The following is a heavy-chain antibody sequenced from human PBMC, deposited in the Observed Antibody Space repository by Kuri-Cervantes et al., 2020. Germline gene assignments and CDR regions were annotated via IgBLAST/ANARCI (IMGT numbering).Heavy chain of an antibody. J-gene: IGHJ5*02. V-gene: IGHV3-48*01. D-gene: IGHD6-13*01. Sequence: SLILPRPAPGFTFRSYSLNWVRQAPGKGPGWVSYISSNSSTKYYADSEKCRFTITRDNSKNTLYLQVNSLSAEDTAVYYCARRATLIRGIAAACGGGFDPWGQGTLVTVSS. CDR1: GFTFRSYS. CDR3: ARRATLIRGIAAACGGGFDP. CDR2: ISSNSSTK.